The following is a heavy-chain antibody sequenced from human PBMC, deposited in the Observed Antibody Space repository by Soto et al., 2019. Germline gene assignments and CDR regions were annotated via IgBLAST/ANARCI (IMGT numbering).Heavy chain of an antibody. CDR2: IIPLFGKT. CDR3: ARAQSYTATYGKKHNNPLRFYYGLDI. Sequence: QAQLMQSGAEVKKPGSSVRVSCKASGGTFSGYAINWVRQAPGQGLEWMGGIIPLFGKTDYGQKFQDRITIGADESTGTVYMDLRGLRSEDTAVYYCARAQSYTATYGKKHNNPLRFYYGLDIWGHGTTVTVSS. J-gene: IGHJ6*02. CDR1: GGTFSGYA. V-gene: IGHV1-69*01. D-gene: IGHD3-10*01.